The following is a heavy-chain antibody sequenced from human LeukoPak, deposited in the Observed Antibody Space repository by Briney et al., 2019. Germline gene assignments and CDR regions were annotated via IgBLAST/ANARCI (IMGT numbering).Heavy chain of an antibody. CDR1: GLTFSSSW. V-gene: IGHV3-7*01. Sequence: GGSLRLSCAVSGLTFSSSWMDWVRQAPGKGLEWVASISPDGNKKYSADSVKGRFTISRDNAENSLYLQMNSLRVEDTASYYCARDLAYSRLDYWGQGMLVTVSS. J-gene: IGHJ4*02. CDR2: ISPDGNKK. CDR3: ARDLAYSRLDY. D-gene: IGHD5-18*01.